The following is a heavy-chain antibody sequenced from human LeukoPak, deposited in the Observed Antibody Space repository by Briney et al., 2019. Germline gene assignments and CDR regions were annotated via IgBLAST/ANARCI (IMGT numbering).Heavy chain of an antibody. Sequence: SGTLSLTCTVSGGSISSGSYYWSWIRQPAGKGLEWIGRIYTSGSTNYNPSLKSRVTISVDTSKNQFSLKLSSVTAADTAVYYCARDSISPVGTRSWYFDLWGRGTLVTVSS. V-gene: IGHV4-61*02. CDR3: ARDSISPVGTRSWYFDL. CDR1: GGSISSGSYY. CDR2: IYTSGST. J-gene: IGHJ2*01. D-gene: IGHD6-13*01.